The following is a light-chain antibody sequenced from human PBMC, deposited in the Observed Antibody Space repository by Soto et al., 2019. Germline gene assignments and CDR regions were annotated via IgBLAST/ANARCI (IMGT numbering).Light chain of an antibody. Sequence: EMVMTQSPATLSVSPGETATLSCRASQNLSRNLAWYQQQPGQAPRLLIYGASTSANGIPARFSGSGSGTDFTLTISSLQSEDFAVYYCQQYDNWPHTFGQGTKLEI. CDR2: GAS. CDR3: QQYDNWPHT. CDR1: QNLSRN. V-gene: IGKV3-15*01. J-gene: IGKJ2*01.